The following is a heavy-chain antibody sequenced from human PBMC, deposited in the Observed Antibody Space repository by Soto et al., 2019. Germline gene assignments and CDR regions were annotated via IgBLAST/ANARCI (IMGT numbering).Heavy chain of an antibody. CDR2: IIPIFGTA. D-gene: IGHD6-13*01. CDR1: GDTFSSYA. CDR3: ARVGQQLGPYYYGMDV. J-gene: IGHJ6*02. Sequence: SVKVSCKASGDTFSSYAISWVRQAPGQGLEWMGGIIPIFGTANYAQKFQGRVTITADESTSTAYMELSSLRSEDTAVYYCARVGQQLGPYYYGMDVWGQGTTVTVSS. V-gene: IGHV1-69*13.